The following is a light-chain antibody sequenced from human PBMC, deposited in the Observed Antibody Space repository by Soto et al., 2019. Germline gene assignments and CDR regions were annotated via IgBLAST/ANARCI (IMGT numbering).Light chain of an antibody. CDR1: KSLVYSDGNTH. CDR2: RVS. CDR3: TQGTHWPRT. V-gene: IGKV2-30*01. Sequence: DVVLTQSPLSLPVNFGQPASISCRSSKSLVYSDGNTHLSWVHQRPGQSPRRLIYRVSSRDSGVPDRFSGSGSGADFTLEISRVEAEDVGIDFCTQGTHWPRTFGQGTKVEVK. J-gene: IGKJ1*01.